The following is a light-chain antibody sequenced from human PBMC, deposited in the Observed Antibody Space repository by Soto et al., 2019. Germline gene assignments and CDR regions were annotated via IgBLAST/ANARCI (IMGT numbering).Light chain of an antibody. Sequence: EIVLTQSRGTLSLSPGERATLSCRASQTVTSRYLAWYQQKPGQAPRLLIFGAFSRATGIPDRFSGSGSGTDFTLTISRLEPEDFAVYYCQHYGTSHTFGQGTKLE. J-gene: IGKJ2*01. CDR3: QHYGTSHT. CDR2: GAF. V-gene: IGKV3-20*01. CDR1: QTVTSRY.